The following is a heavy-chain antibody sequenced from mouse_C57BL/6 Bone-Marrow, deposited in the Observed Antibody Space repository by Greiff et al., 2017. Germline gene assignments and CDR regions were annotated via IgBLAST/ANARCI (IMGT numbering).Heavy chain of an antibody. V-gene: IGHV14-3*01. CDR3: SRTFTVVATCDY. CDR2: IDPANGNT. D-gene: IGHD1-1*01. CDR1: GFNIKNTY. Sequence: VQLQESVAELVRPGASVKLSCTASGFNIKNTYMHWVKQRPEQGLEWIGWIDPANGNTKYAPKFQGKATITADTSSNTAYLQLSSLTSEDTALYDGSRTFTVVATCDYWGQGTTLTVSS. J-gene: IGHJ2*01.